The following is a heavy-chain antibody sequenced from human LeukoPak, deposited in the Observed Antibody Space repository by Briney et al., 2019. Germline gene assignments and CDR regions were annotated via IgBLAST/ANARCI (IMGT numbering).Heavy chain of an antibody. Sequence: SKTLSLTCAVYGGSFSGYYWSWIRQPPGKGLEWIGEINHSGSTNYNPSLKSRVTISVDTSKNQFSLKLSSVTAADTAVYYCARGPSDCGGDCYSLGVWGQGTMVTVSS. CDR3: ARGPSDCGGDCYSLGV. V-gene: IGHV4-34*01. J-gene: IGHJ3*01. D-gene: IGHD2-21*02. CDR1: GGSFSGYY. CDR2: INHSGST.